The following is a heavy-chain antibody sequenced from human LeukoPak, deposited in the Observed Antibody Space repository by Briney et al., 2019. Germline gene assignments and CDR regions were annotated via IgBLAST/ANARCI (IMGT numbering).Heavy chain of an antibody. V-gene: IGHV1-69*05. CDR3: ASGGVLEWSNWFDP. D-gene: IGHD3-3*01. CDR1: GGTFSSYA. J-gene: IGHJ5*02. Sequence: SVKVSCKASGGTFSSYAISWVRQAPGQGLEWMGGIIPIFGTANYAQKFQGRVTITTDESTSTAYMEPSSLRSEDTAVYYCASGGVLEWSNWFDPWGQGTLVTVSS. CDR2: IIPIFGTA.